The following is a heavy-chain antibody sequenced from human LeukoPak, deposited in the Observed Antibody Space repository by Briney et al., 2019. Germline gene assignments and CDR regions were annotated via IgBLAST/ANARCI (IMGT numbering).Heavy chain of an antibody. Sequence: GGSLRLSCAASGFIFSSYEMNWVRQAPGKGLEWVSYIRSSGSTTYYADSVKGRFTISRDNAKNPLYLEMNSLRGEDTAVYYCAKGGDCSGGSCYYFDYWGQGTLVTVSS. V-gene: IGHV3-48*03. CDR3: AKGGDCSGGSCYYFDY. J-gene: IGHJ4*02. CDR2: IRSSGSTT. D-gene: IGHD2-15*01. CDR1: GFIFSSYE.